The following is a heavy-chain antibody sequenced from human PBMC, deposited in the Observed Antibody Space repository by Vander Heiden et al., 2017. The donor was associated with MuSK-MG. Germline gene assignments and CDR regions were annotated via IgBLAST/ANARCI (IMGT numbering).Heavy chain of an antibody. D-gene: IGHD6-19*01. CDR1: GGSISSSNW. Sequence: QVQLQESGPGLVKPSGTLSLTCAVSGGSISSSNWWSWVRQPPGKGLEWIGEIYHRGSTNDNPSLKSRVTISGDKSKNQLSMKMRSVTAADTSVDDCARRDVAGTNWRQGTMVTVCS. J-gene: IGHJ4*02. CDR2: IYHRGST. V-gene: IGHV4-4*02. CDR3: ARRDVAGTN.